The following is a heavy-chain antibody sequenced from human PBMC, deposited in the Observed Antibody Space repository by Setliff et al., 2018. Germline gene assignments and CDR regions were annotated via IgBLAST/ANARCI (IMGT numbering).Heavy chain of an antibody. Sequence: KPSETLSLTCTVSGGSISSDSHYWAWVRQPAGKGLELIGQIYSNGRTYYNPSLKSRLTISLDTSKNQFSLRLNSMTAADTAVDYCARGITSGGYWGQRFLYLDVWGRGTTVTVSS. D-gene: IGHD3-22*01. CDR2: IYSNGRT. V-gene: IGHV4-61*09. J-gene: IGHJ6*03. CDR1: GGSISSDSHY. CDR3: ARGITSGGYWGQRFLYLDV.